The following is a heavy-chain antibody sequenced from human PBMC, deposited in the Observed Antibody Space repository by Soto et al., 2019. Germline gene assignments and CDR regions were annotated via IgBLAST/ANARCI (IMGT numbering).Heavy chain of an antibody. CDR1: GFTFSSYA. Sequence: EVQLLESGGGLVQPGGSLRLSCAVSGFTFSSYAMSWVRQAPGKGLEWVSTISGSGGTTYYADSVKGRFTISRDNSKNTLYLQMDSLRVEDTAIYYCVKEGRLAVGGLDLWGQGALVTVSS. D-gene: IGHD3-10*01. J-gene: IGHJ5*02. CDR3: VKEGRLAVGGLDL. CDR2: ISGSGGTT. V-gene: IGHV3-23*01.